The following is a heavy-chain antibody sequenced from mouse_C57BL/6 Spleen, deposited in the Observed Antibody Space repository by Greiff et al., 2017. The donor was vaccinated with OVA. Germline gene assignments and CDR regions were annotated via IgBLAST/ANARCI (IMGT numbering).Heavy chain of an antibody. J-gene: IGHJ1*03. D-gene: IGHD1-1*01. Sequence: EVKLVESGGGLVKPGGSLKLSCAASGFTFSDYGMHWVRQAPEKGLEWVAYISSGSSTIYYADTVKGRFTISRDNAKNTLFLQMTSLRSEDTAMYYCARSYGSKGNWYFDVWGTGTTVTVSS. CDR1: GFTFSDYG. CDR3: ARSYGSKGNWYFDV. CDR2: ISSGSSTI. V-gene: IGHV5-17*01.